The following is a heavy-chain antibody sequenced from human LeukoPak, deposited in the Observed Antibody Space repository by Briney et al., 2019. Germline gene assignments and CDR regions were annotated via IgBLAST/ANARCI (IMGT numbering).Heavy chain of an antibody. D-gene: IGHD3-22*01. Sequence: GGSLRLSCAASGFTFSSYGMHWVRQAPGKGLEWVAVISYDGSNKYYADSVKSRFTISRDNSKNTLYLQMNSLRAEDTAVYYCAKEGDSSGSFDYWGQGTLVTVSS. J-gene: IGHJ4*02. CDR2: ISYDGSNK. CDR3: AKEGDSSGSFDY. V-gene: IGHV3-30*18. CDR1: GFTFSSYG.